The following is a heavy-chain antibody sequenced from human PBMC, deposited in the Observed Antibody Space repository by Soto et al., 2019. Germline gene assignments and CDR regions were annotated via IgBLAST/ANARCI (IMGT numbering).Heavy chain of an antibody. Sequence: PGGSLRLSCAASGFSFSSFAMNWVRQAPGKGLEWVSVISGSADSTFYADSVKGRFTISRDNSKSTLYLQINSLRAEDTAVYYCAKTRGAMIYAISAYGTDVWGQGPTLTVS. V-gene: IGHV3-23*01. D-gene: IGHD2-8*01. CDR1: GFSFSSFA. J-gene: IGHJ6*02. CDR3: AKTRGAMIYAISAYGTDV. CDR2: ISGSADST.